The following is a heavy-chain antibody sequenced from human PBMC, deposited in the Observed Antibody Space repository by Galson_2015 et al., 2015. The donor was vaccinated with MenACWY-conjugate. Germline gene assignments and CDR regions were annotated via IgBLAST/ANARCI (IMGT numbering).Heavy chain of an antibody. CDR1: GFTVSSNY. V-gene: IGHV3-53*01. CDR2: IYSGGST. J-gene: IGHJ4*02. Sequence: SLRLSCAASGFTVSSNYMSWVRQAPGKGLEWVSVIYSGGSTYYADSVKGRFTISRDNFKNTLYLQMNSLRAEDTAVHYCARGLRQLVDYWGQGTLVTVSS. CDR3: ARGLRQLVDY. D-gene: IGHD6-6*01.